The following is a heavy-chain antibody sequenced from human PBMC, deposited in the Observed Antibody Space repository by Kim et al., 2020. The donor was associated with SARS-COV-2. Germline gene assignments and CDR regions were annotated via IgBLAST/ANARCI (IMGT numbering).Heavy chain of an antibody. J-gene: IGHJ4*02. V-gene: IGHV1-2*04. D-gene: IGHD6-19*01. Sequence: QKFQGWVTMTRDTSISTAYMELSRLRSDDTAVYYCARAVSSGWLFRYFDYWGQGTLVTVSS. CDR3: ARAVSSGWLFRYFDY.